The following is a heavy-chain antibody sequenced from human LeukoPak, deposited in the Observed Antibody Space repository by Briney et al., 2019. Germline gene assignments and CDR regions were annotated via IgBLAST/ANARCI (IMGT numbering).Heavy chain of an antibody. CDR3: ARTFYRWAYYYYYYMDV. CDR2: ISSSSSYI. V-gene: IGHV3-21*05. Sequence: GGSLRLSCAASGFTFSSYEMNWVRQAPGKGLEWVSYISSSSSYIYYADSVKGRFTISRDNAKNSLYLQMNSLRAEDTAVYYCARTFYRWAYYYYYYMDVWGKGTTVTVSS. J-gene: IGHJ6*03. CDR1: GFTFSSYE. D-gene: IGHD1-26*01.